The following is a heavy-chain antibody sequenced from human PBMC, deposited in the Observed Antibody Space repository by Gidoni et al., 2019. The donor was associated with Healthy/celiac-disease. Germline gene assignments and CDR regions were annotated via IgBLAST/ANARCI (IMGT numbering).Heavy chain of an antibody. V-gene: IGHV3-23*01. J-gene: IGHJ4*01. Sequence: EVQLLESGGGWVQPGGSVRLSGADSGVTCSSDAMSWVRQAPGKGLEVIAAFIGSVGSTYYSDSVKVLFTISRDDSTNTLSLQMNSLSAEDTAVYYGAKDLRGRRVAVAGGEVDYWGHGTMVTVSS. D-gene: IGHD6-19*01. CDR2: FIGSVGST. CDR1: GVTCSSDA. CDR3: AKDLRGRRVAVAGGEVDY.